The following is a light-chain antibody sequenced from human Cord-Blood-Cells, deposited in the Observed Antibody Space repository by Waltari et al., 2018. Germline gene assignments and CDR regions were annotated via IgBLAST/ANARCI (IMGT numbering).Light chain of an antibody. CDR3: QQSYSTPWT. J-gene: IGKJ1*01. CDR1: QSISSY. Sequence: DIQMTQSPSSLSASVGDRVTITCRASQSISSYLNWYQQKPGKAPKLLIYAASSLQSGVPSRFSGSGSGTDFTLTISSLQPEDFATYYCQQSYSTPWTFGQGTTSEIK. V-gene: IGKV1-39*01. CDR2: AAS.